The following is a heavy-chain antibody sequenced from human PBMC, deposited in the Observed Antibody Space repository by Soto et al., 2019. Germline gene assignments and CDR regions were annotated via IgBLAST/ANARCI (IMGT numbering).Heavy chain of an antibody. CDR3: ARHRGPAPVY. J-gene: IGHJ4*02. CDR1: GGSISGYY. Sequence: QLQASGPGLVKPSETLSLTCTVSGGSISGYYWTWIRQPPGKGLEWVGSLFYGGTTDYNPSLKSRLTMSLDTSKNHFSLKLRSVTAADTAVYYCARHRGPAPVYWGQGTLVTASS. V-gene: IGHV4-39*01. D-gene: IGHD3-10*01. CDR2: LFYGGTT.